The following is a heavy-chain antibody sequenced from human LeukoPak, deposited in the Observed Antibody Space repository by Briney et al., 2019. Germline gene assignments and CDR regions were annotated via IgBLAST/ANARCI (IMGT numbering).Heavy chain of an antibody. Sequence: GGSLRLSCGASGFTFSNYAMSWVRQAPEKGLEWVSTISGSGGSTYYADSVKGRFTISRDNSKNTLYLQMNSLRAEDTAVYYCARDADYGDYGLLDYWGQGTLVTVSS. V-gene: IGHV3-23*01. CDR3: ARDADYGDYGLLDY. CDR2: ISGSGGST. J-gene: IGHJ4*02. CDR1: GFTFSNYA. D-gene: IGHD4-17*01.